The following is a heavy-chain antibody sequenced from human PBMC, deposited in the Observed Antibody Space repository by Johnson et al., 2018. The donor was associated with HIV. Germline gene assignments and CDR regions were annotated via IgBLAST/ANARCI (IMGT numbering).Heavy chain of an antibody. Sequence: EVQLVESGGGVVRPGGSLRLSCAASGFTFSSYAMSWVRQAPGKGLEWVSAISGSGGSTYYADSVKGRFTISRDNSKNTLYLQMNSLRAEDTAVYYCARAYYTFWSGYDAFDIWGQGTMVTVSS. CDR1: GFTFSSYA. D-gene: IGHD3-3*01. V-gene: IGHV3-23*04. J-gene: IGHJ3*02. CDR2: ISGSGGST. CDR3: ARAYYTFWSGYDAFDI.